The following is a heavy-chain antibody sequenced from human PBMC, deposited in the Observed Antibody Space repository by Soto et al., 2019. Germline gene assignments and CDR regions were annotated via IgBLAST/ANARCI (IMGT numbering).Heavy chain of an antibody. CDR1: GFTFSDYY. Sequence: QELLVESGGGLVKPGGSLRLSCAASGFTFSDYYMSWIRQAPGKGLEWISYIGSSGATYYADSVKGRFAISRDNAKNSMYLQMNSLRAEDTAVYYCARDVYDIFTGWRSDSWGQGALVTVSS. CDR2: IGSSGAT. V-gene: IGHV3-11*01. D-gene: IGHD3-9*01. J-gene: IGHJ4*02. CDR3: ARDVYDIFTGWRSDS.